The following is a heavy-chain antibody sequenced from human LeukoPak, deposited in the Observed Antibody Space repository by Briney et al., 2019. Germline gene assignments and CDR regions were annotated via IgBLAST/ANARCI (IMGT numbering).Heavy chain of an antibody. CDR3: ARPRAGGITSVRGAFDI. CDR2: ISSNGGST. V-gene: IGHV3-64*01. D-gene: IGHD3-10*01. Sequence: GGSLRLSCAASGFTFSSYAMHWVRQAPGKGLEYVSAISSNGGSTYYANSVKGRFTISRDNSKNTLYLQMGSLRAEDMAVYYCARPRAGGITSVRGAFDIWGQGTMVTVSS. J-gene: IGHJ3*02. CDR1: GFTFSSYA.